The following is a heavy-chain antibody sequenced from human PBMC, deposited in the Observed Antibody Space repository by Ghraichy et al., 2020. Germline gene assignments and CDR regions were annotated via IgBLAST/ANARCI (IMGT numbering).Heavy chain of an antibody. D-gene: IGHD6-19*01. V-gene: IGHV3-23*01. CDR1: GFTFSSYA. CDR2: ISGSGGST. Sequence: GGSLRLSCAASGFTFSSYAMSWVRQAPGKGLEWVSGISGSGGSTYYADSVKGRFTISRDNSKNTLYLQMNSLRAEDTAVYYCAKDLGSSGPRRGFDYWGQGTLVTVSS. J-gene: IGHJ4*02. CDR3: AKDLGSSGPRRGFDY.